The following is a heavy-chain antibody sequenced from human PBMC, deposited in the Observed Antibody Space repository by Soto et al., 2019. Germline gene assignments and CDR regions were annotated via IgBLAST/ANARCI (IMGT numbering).Heavy chain of an antibody. Sequence: SETLSLTCAVYGGSFSGYYWSWIRQPPGKGLEWIGEINHSGSTNYNPSLKSRVTISVDTSKNQFSLKLSSVTAADTAVYYCARAPQGSGSYYAPYYYYGMDVWGQGTTVT. CDR3: ARAPQGSGSYYAPYYYYGMDV. D-gene: IGHD3-10*01. J-gene: IGHJ6*02. CDR2: INHSGST. V-gene: IGHV4-34*01. CDR1: GGSFSGYY.